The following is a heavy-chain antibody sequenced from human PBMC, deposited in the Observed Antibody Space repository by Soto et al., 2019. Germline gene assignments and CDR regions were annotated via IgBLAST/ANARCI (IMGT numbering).Heavy chain of an antibody. V-gene: IGHV4-30-4*01. Sequence: SETLSLTCNVSGGPISSPDYYWSWIRQSPGKGLEWIGYLYYSGGTQYNPSLRTPVTISLDTSKNHFSLKMRSVTAADTAVYYCARGNGQWLVDDAFDIWGQGTMVTVSS. J-gene: IGHJ3*02. CDR3: ARGNGQWLVDDAFDI. D-gene: IGHD6-19*01. CDR1: GGPISSPDYY. CDR2: LYYSGGT.